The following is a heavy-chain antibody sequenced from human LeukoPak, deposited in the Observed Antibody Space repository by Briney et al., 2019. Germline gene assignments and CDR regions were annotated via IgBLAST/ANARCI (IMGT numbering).Heavy chain of an antibody. CDR2: IYPGDSDT. CDR1: GYRFSNYW. Sequence: PGESLKISCKGSGYRFSNYWIGWVRQMPGKGLEWMGIIYPGDSDTRYSPSFQGQVTISADKSISSAYLQWSSLKASDTAMYYCARQVAFDIWGQGTMVTVSS. CDR3: ARQVAFDI. V-gene: IGHV5-51*01. J-gene: IGHJ3*02.